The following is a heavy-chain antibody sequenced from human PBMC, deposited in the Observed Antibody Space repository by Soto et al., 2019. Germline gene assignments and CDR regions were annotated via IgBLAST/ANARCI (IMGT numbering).Heavy chain of an antibody. Sequence: EVQLVESGGGLIKPGRSLRLSCTASGFIFDDYAMHWVRQAPGKGLEWVSGISWNSGNKDYADSVKGRFTISRDNAKNSLSLQMNSLRAEDPALYFCAKDICTGGSCYSSYYYYMDVWGEGTTVIVSS. CDR3: AKDICTGGSCYSSYYYYMDV. V-gene: IGHV3-9*01. D-gene: IGHD2-15*01. CDR1: GFIFDDYA. CDR2: ISWNSGNK. J-gene: IGHJ6*03.